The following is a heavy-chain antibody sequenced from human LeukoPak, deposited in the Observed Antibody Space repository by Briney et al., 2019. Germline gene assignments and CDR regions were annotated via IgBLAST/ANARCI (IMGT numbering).Heavy chain of an antibody. CDR2: ISHAGST. CDR3: TRSGGWWSLDY. J-gene: IGHJ4*02. Sequence: SESLSPTCAVSGDSISSSNWWSWVRQPPGKGLDWIGEISHAGSTKYNPSLKNRVTISKDNSKNQFSLKLDSVTAADTAVYYCTRSGGWWSLDYWGQGALVTVSS. V-gene: IGHV4-4*02. CDR1: GDSISSSNW. D-gene: IGHD2-8*02.